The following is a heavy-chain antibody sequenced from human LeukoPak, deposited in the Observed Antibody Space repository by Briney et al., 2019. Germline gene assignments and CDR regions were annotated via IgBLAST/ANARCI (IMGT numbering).Heavy chain of an antibody. J-gene: IGHJ4*02. Sequence: GGSLRLSCAASGFTFSSYSMNWVRQAPGKGLEWVSSISSSSSYIYYADSVKGRFTISRDNSKNTLYLQMNSLRAEDTAVYYCARDRDGNYFDYWGQGTLVTVSS. CDR3: ARDRDGNYFDY. CDR1: GFTFSSYS. V-gene: IGHV3-21*01. D-gene: IGHD1-26*01. CDR2: ISSSSSYI.